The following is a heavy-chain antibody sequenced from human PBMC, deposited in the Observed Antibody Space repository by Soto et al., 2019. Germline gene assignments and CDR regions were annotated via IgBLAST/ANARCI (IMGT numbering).Heavy chain of an antibody. V-gene: IGHV1-18*01. CDR3: ARDGENSDYYDSSSYLFDL. D-gene: IGHD3-22*01. J-gene: IGHJ2*01. CDR2: ISAYNGNT. Sequence: ASVKVSCKASGYTFTSYGISWVRQAPGQGLEWMGWISAYNGNTNYAQKLQGRVTMTTDTSTSTAYMELRSLRSDDTAVYYCARDGENSDYYDSSSYLFDLWGRGTLVTVSS. CDR1: GYTFTSYG.